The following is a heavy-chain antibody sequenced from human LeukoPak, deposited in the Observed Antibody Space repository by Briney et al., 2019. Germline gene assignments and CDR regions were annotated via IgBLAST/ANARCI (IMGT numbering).Heavy chain of an antibody. CDR2: IIPIFGTA. CDR3: ARESLRDILTGSTYYFDY. D-gene: IGHD3-9*01. J-gene: IGHJ4*02. V-gene: IGHV1-69*13. Sequence: ASVKVSCKASGGTFSSYAISWVRQAPGQGLEWMGGIIPIFGTANYAQKFQGRVTITADESTSTAYMELSSLRSEDTAVYYCARESLRDILTGSTYYFDYWGQGTLVTVSS. CDR1: GGTFSSYA.